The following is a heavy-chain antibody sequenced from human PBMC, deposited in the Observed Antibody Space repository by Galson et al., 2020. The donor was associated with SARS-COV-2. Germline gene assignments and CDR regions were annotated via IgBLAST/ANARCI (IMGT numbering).Heavy chain of an antibody. Sequence: GESLKISCKASGYTFTSYGISWVRQAPGQGLEWMGWISAYNGNTNYAQKLQGRVTMTTDTSTSTAYMELRSLRSDDTAVYYCARGAAAGTGNWFDPWGQGTLVTVSS. V-gene: IGHV1-18*04. CDR3: ARGAAAGTGNWFDP. CDR2: ISAYNGNT. J-gene: IGHJ5*02. CDR1: GYTFTSYG. D-gene: IGHD6-13*01.